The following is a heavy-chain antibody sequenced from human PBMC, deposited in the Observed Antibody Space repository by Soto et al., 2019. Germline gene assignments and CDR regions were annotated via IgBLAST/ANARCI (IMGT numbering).Heavy chain of an antibody. CDR3: ARGVTAGVDY. J-gene: IGHJ4*02. CDR1: GYGFTSVD. D-gene: IGHD1-26*01. V-gene: IGHV1-8*01. CDR2: MQPSSGRT. Sequence: ASVKVSCKASGYGFTSVDINWVRQTTGQGLEWMGWMQPSSGRTGYAQKFQGRVTMTRDTSINTAYMELSSLTSDDTAFYYCARGVTAGVDYWGQGTLVTVSS.